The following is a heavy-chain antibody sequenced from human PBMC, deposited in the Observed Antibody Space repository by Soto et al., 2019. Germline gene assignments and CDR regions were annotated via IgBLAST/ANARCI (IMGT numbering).Heavy chain of an antibody. J-gene: IGHJ4*02. CDR3: IICPRDRYNT. Sequence: EMQLVESGGGLVQPGGSLRLSCATSEFTFSDHYVDWVRQAPGKGLEWVGRTRNKANGYTIEYAASVKGRFSISRDDSKNSVYLQMNSLKPEYTAVYFCIICPRDRYNTWGQGTLVTVPP. V-gene: IGHV3-72*01. D-gene: IGHD2-2*01. CDR2: TRNKANGYTI. CDR1: EFTFSDHY.